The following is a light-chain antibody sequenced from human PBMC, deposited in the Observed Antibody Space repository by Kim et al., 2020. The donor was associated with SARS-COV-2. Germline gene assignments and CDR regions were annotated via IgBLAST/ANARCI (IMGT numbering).Light chain of an antibody. V-gene: IGKV3-20*01. J-gene: IGKJ1*01. CDR1: QTVRSTY. Sequence: DIVLTQSPGTQSLSPGERATLSCRASQTVRSTYLAWYQQKPGQAPRVLSYGASSRVTGIPARFSGSGSGADFTLTISRLEPEDFAVYYCHQYDSSPWTFGQGTKVDIK. CDR2: GAS. CDR3: HQYDSSPWT.